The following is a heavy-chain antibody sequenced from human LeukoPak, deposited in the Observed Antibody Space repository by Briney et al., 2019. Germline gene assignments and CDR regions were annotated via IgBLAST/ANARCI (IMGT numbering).Heavy chain of an antibody. V-gene: IGHV4-34*01. CDR1: GGSFSGYY. Sequence: PSETLSLTCAVYGGSFSGYYSSWIRQPPGKGLEWIGEINHSGSTNYNPSLKSRVTISLDTSKTKFSLKLSSVTAAVTAVYYCARLTKNDSGSFRFGKKKRGYMDVWGKGTTVTISS. D-gene: IGHD3-10*01. CDR3: ARLTKNDSGSFRFGKKKRGYMDV. J-gene: IGHJ6*03. CDR2: INHSGST.